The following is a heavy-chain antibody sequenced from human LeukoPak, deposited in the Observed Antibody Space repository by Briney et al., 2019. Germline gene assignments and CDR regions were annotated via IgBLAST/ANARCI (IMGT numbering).Heavy chain of an antibody. V-gene: IGHV1-8*02. CDR2: MNPNSGNT. Sequence: ASVKVSCKASGGTFSSYAISWVRQAPGQGLEWMGWMNPNSGNTGYAQKFQGRVTMTRNTSISTAYMELSSLRSEDTAVYYCARISYGDYVFLDYWGQGTLVTVSS. CDR3: ARISYGDYVFLDY. D-gene: IGHD4-17*01. CDR1: GGTFSSYA. J-gene: IGHJ4*02.